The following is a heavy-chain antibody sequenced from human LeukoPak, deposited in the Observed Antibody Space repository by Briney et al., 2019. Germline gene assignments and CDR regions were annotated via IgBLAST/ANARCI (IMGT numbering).Heavy chain of an antibody. J-gene: IGHJ4*02. CDR2: IIPIFGTA. Sequence: SVKVSCKASGGTFSSYAISWVRQAPGQGLEWMGGIIPIFGTANYAQKFQGRVTITADESASTAYMELSSLRSEDTAVYYCARGVRELRYFDWLFNWGQGTLVTVSS. CDR1: GGTFSSYA. D-gene: IGHD3-9*01. CDR3: ARGVRELRYFDWLFN. V-gene: IGHV1-69*13.